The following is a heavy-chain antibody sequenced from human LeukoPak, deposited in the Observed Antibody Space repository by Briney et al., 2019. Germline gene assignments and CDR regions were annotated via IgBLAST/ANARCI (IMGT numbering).Heavy chain of an antibody. CDR2: IWYDGSNK. CDR1: GFTFSSYG. CDR3: AKEGPMITFGGVIVT. D-gene: IGHD3-16*02. Sequence: GGSLRLSCAASGFTFSSYGMHWVRQAPGKGLEWVAVIWYDGSNKYYADSVKGRFTISRDNSKNTLYLQMNSLRAEDTAVYYCAKEGPMITFGGVIVTWGQGTLVTVSS. V-gene: IGHV3-33*06. J-gene: IGHJ5*02.